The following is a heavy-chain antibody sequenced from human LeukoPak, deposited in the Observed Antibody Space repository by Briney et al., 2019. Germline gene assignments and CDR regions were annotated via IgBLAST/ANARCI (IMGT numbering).Heavy chain of an antibody. CDR1: GYTFTSYG. Sequence: AASVNVSCKASGYTFTSYGIGWVRQAPGQGLEWMGWISAYNGNTNYAQKLQGRVTMTTDTSTSTAYMELRSLRSDDTAVYYCARDLAVAGIHYFDYWGQGTLVTVSS. CDR3: ARDLAVAGIHYFDY. CDR2: ISAYNGNT. J-gene: IGHJ4*02. V-gene: IGHV1-18*01. D-gene: IGHD6-19*01.